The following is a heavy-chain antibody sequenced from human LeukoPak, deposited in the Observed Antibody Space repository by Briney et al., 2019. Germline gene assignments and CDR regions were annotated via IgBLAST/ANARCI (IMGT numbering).Heavy chain of an antibody. D-gene: IGHD6-19*01. Sequence: GGSLRLSCAASGFTFSSYSMNWVRQAPGKGLEWVSSISSSSSYIYYADSVKGRFTISRDNAKNSLYLQMNSLRAKDTAVYYCAREWVAGYRFYYYYYGMDVWGQGTTVTVSS. CDR2: ISSSSSYI. CDR1: GFTFSSYS. CDR3: AREWVAGYRFYYYYYGMDV. V-gene: IGHV3-21*01. J-gene: IGHJ6*02.